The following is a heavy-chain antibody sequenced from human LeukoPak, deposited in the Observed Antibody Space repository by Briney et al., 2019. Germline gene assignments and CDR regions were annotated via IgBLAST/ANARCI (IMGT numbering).Heavy chain of an antibody. D-gene: IGHD1-26*01. Sequence: PGGSLRLSCAASGFTFSSYAMSWVRQAPGKGLEWVSAISGSGGSTYYADSVKGRFTISRDNSKNTLYLQMNSLRAEDTAVYYCAKDQGGSYYPAEYFQHWGQGTLVTVSS. J-gene: IGHJ1*01. CDR2: ISGSGGST. V-gene: IGHV3-23*01. CDR3: AKDQGGSYYPAEYFQH. CDR1: GFTFSSYA.